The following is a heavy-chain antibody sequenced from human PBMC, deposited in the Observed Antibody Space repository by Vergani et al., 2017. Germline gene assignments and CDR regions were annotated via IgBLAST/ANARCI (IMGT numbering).Heavy chain of an antibody. J-gene: IGHJ5*02. CDR3: ARYRTKTVRSSWTTSNWFDP. D-gene: IGHD6-13*01. CDR2: IIPIFGTA. CDR1: GGTFSSYA. Sequence: QVQLVQSGAEVKKPGSSVKVSCKASGGTFSSYAISWVRQAPGQGLEWMGGIIPIFGTANYAQKFQGRVTITADESTSTAYMELSSLRSEDTAVYYCARYRTKTVRSSWTTSNWFDPWGQGTLVTVSS. V-gene: IGHV1-69*01.